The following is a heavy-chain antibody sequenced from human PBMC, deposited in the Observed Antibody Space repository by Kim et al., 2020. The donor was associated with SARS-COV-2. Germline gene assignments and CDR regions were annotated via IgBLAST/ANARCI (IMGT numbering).Heavy chain of an antibody. D-gene: IGHD2-2*01. V-gene: IGHV1-2*02. CDR3: ARGYGSSGTSLDY. CDR2: ISPNSGGT. J-gene: IGHJ4*02. CDR1: GCVFTDYF. Sequence: ASVKVSCKASGCVFTDYFILWVRQAPGQGLEWMGWISPNSGGTHYAQNFQGRVTMTRDTSISTAYMELSTLRSDDTAVYYCARGYGSSGTSLDYWGQGTLVTVSS.